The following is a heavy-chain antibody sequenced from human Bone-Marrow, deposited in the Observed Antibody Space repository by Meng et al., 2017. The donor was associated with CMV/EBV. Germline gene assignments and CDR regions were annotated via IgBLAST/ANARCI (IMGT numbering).Heavy chain of an antibody. CDR3: AREAQLSYAGSFQVDY. CDR1: GFTFSSYS. D-gene: IGHD2-8*01. Sequence: GESLKISCAASGFTFSSYSMNWVRQAPGKGLEWVSSISSSSSYIYYADSVKGRFTVSRDNSKNTLYLQMDSLRVEDTAVYYCAREAQLSYAGSFQVDYWGQGMLVTVSS. CDR2: ISSSSSYI. J-gene: IGHJ4*02. V-gene: IGHV3-21*01.